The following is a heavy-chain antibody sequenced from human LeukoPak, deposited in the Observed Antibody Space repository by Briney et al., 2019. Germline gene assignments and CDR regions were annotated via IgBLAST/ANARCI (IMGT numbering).Heavy chain of an antibody. Sequence: GSLRLSCAASGFTFSSYEMNWVRQAPGKGLEWVSYILNSGTTTYYADSVKGRFTISRDNAKNSLYLQMNSLRAEDTGVYYCARDPPNYWGQGILVTVSS. CDR2: ILNSGTTT. J-gene: IGHJ4*02. V-gene: IGHV3-48*03. CDR1: GFTFSSYE. CDR3: ARDPPNY.